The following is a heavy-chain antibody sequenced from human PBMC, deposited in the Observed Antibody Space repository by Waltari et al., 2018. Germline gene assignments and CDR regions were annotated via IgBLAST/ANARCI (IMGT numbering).Heavy chain of an antibody. J-gene: IGHJ6*02. CDR1: GGSISSYY. CDR2: IDESGST. CDR3: ARGSFLSSYYYGMDV. Sequence: QVQLQESGPGLVKPSETLSLTCTVSGGSISSYYWSWIRQPPGKGLAWIGSIDESGSTNYNPSLKSRVTISVDTAKNQVSLKLSSVTAADTAVYYCARGSFLSSYYYGMDVWGQGTTVTVSS. D-gene: IGHD6-13*01. V-gene: IGHV4-59*01.